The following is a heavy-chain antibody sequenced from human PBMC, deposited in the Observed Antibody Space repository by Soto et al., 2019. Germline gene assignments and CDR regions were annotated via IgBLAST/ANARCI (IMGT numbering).Heavy chain of an antibody. CDR2: INPNSGGT. CDR1: GYTFTGHY. V-gene: IGHV1-2*02. CDR3: VCVRPQRLGELFRYYYSVMDV. Sequence: ASVKVSCKASGYTFTGHYMHWVRQAPGQGLEGMGWINPNSGGTNYAQKFQGRDTMTRDTSLSTAYMELSRLGSAVTAVYSCVCVRPQRLGELFRYYYSVMDVWGQGTTVTVSS. J-gene: IGHJ6*02. D-gene: IGHD3-16*01.